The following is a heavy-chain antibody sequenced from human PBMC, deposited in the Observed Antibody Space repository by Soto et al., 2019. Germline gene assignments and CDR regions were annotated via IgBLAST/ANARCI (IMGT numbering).Heavy chain of an antibody. J-gene: IGHJ6*02. V-gene: IGHV4-30-2*01. CDR2: IYHSGST. CDR1: GWSFSGYY. Sequence: SETLSLTCAVYGWSFSGYYWSWIRQPPGKGLEWIGYIYHSGSTYYNPSLKSRVTISVDRSKNQFSLKLSSVTAADTAVYYCASDRREMYSYGYFQSGMDVWGQGTTVTVSS. D-gene: IGHD5-18*01. CDR3: ASDRREMYSYGYFQSGMDV.